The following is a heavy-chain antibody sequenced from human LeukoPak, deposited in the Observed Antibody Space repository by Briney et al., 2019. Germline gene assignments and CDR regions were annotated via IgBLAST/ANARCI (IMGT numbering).Heavy chain of an antibody. J-gene: IGHJ4*02. Sequence: GGSLRLSCAASGFTVSSNYMSWVRQAPGKGLEWVSVIYSGGSTYYADSVKGRFTISRDSSKNTLYLQMNSLRAEDTAVYYCARDAAQVGYFDYWGQGTLVTVSS. CDR1: GFTVSSNY. V-gene: IGHV3-53*01. D-gene: IGHD1-26*01. CDR2: IYSGGST. CDR3: ARDAAQVGYFDY.